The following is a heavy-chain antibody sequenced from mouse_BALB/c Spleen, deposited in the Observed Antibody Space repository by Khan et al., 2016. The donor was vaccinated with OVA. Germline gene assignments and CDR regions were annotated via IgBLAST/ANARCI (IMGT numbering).Heavy chain of an antibody. CDR1: GFSLTTYG. V-gene: IGHV2-2*02. CDR3: ARSYDYDEGLAY. J-gene: IGHJ3*01. Sequence: VELVESGPGLVQPSQSLSITCTVSGFSLTTYGVHWVRQSPGKGLEWLGVIWSGGSTDYNAVFISRLSISKDNSKSQVFFKMNSLQANDTAIDYCARSYDYDEGLAYWGQGTLVTVSA. D-gene: IGHD2-4*01. CDR2: IWSGGST.